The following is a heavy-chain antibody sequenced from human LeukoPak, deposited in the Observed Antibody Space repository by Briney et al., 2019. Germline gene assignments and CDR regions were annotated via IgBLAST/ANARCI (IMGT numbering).Heavy chain of an antibody. Sequence: GASVKASCKASGYTFTSYDINWVRQATGQGLEWMGWMNPNSGNTGYAQKFQGRVTMTRNTSISTAYMELSSLRSDDTAVYYCARARCPGKETRIVLRYFDWFPDDAFDIWGQGTMVTVSS. J-gene: IGHJ3*02. CDR3: ARARCPGKETRIVLRYFDWFPDDAFDI. D-gene: IGHD3-9*01. V-gene: IGHV1-8*01. CDR1: GYTFTSYD. CDR2: MNPNSGNT.